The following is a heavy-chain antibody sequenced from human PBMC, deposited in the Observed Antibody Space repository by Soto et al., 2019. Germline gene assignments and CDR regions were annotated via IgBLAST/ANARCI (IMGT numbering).Heavy chain of an antibody. CDR2: INHSGST. CDR1: GGSFSGYY. J-gene: IGHJ5*02. Sequence: SETLSLTCAVYGGSFSGYYWSWIRQPPGKGLEWIGEINHSGSTNYNPSLKSRVTISVDTSKNQFSLKLSSVTAADTAVYYCAILVEGAIVKSTLNNWFDPWGQGTLVTVSS. D-gene: IGHD2-8*02. CDR3: AILVEGAIVKSTLNNWFDP. V-gene: IGHV4-34*01.